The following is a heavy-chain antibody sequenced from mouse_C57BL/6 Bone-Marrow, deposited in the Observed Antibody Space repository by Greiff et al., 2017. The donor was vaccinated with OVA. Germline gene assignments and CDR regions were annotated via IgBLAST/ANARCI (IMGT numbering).Heavy chain of an antibody. J-gene: IGHJ4*01. Sequence: VQLQQSGAELVKPGASVKMSCKASGYTFTSYWITWVKQRPGQGLEWIGDIYPGSGSTNYHEKFKSKATLTVDTSSSTAYLQLSSLTSEDSAVYYCAREGGNGDYYAMDYWGQGTSVTVSS. D-gene: IGHD2-1*01. CDR2: IYPGSGST. CDR3: AREGGNGDYYAMDY. CDR1: GYTFTSYW. V-gene: IGHV1-55*01.